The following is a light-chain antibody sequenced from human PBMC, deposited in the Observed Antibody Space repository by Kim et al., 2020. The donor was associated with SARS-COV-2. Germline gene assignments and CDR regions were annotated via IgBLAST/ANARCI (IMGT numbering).Light chain of an antibody. CDR2: CVN. CDR1: SRTGGDNPY. CDR3: SSYPSISTLL. J-gene: IGLJ2*01. Sequence: GMSKTIDSTATSRTGGDNPYVYWYRTHPRKAPKLMIYCVNKQPYVVSNRFSGSKSGNTASLTISGLQTDDEADYYCSSYPSISTLLFGGGTQLTVL. V-gene: IGLV2-14*03.